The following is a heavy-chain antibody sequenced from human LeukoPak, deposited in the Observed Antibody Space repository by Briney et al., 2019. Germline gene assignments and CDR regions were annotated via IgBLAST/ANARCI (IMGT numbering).Heavy chain of an antibody. CDR1: GFTFSSYG. V-gene: IGHV3-30*18. J-gene: IGHJ4*02. D-gene: IGHD5-18*01. CDR2: ISYDGSNK. Sequence: GGSLRLSCAASGFTFSSYGMHWVRQAPGKGLEWVAVISYDGSNKYYADSVKGRFTISRDNSKNTLYLQMNSLRAEDTAVYYCAKWQAATAHDYWGQGTLVTVSS. CDR3: AKWQAATAHDY.